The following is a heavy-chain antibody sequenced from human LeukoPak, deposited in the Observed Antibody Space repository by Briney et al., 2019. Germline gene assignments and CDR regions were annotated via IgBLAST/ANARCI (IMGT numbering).Heavy chain of an antibody. CDR1: GGSIRSYY. J-gene: IGHJ6*03. Sequence: SETLSLTCTVSGGSIRSYYWSWIRQPAGKGLEWIGRIYTSGSTNYNPSLKSRVTISVDKSKNQFSLKLSSVTAADTAVYYCARAKSGSYARDYYYYMDVWAKGPRSPSP. D-gene: IGHD1-26*01. CDR3: ARAKSGSYARDYYYYMDV. CDR2: IYTSGST. V-gene: IGHV4-4*07.